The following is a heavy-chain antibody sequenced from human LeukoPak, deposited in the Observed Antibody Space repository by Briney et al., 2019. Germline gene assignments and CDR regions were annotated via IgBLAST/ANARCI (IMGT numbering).Heavy chain of an antibody. J-gene: IGHJ4*02. CDR2: ISSSSSTI. D-gene: IGHD5-12*01. Sequence: NPGGSLRLSCAASGFTFSSYGMSWVRQAPGKGLEWVSYISSSSSTIYYADSVKGRFTISRDNAKNSLYLQMNSLRAEDTAVYYCARGPSGYHNTGGQGTLVTVSS. V-gene: IGHV3-48*01. CDR3: ARGPSGYHNT. CDR1: GFTFSSYG.